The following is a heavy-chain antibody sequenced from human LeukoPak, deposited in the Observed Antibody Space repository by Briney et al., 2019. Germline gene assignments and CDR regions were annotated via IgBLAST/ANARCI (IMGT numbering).Heavy chain of an antibody. CDR1: GGSFSGYY. CDR2: INHSGST. J-gene: IGHJ4*02. D-gene: IGHD4-17*01. Sequence: SETLSLTCAVYGGSFSGYYWSWIRQPPGKGLEWIGEINHSGSTNYNPSLKSRVTISVDTSKNQFSLKLSSVTAADTAVYYCARANYGDYPIDYWGRGTLVTVSS. CDR3: ARANYGDYPIDY. V-gene: IGHV4-34*01.